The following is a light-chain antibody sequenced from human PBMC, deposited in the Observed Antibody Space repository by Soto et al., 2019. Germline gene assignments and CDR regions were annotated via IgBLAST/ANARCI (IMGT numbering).Light chain of an antibody. V-gene: IGLV2-14*01. J-gene: IGLJ1*01. CDR2: DVS. CDR1: SSDVGGYNY. Sequence: QSALTQPASVSGSPGQSITISCTGTSSDVGGYNYVSWYQQQPGKAPKFMIYDVSNRPSGVSNRFSGSKSGNTASLTISGLQAEDEADYYCCSYTTSTTLQIVFGPGSKLTV. CDR3: CSYTTSTTLQIV.